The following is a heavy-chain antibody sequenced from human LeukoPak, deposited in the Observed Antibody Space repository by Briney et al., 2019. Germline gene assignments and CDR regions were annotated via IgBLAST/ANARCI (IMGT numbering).Heavy chain of an antibody. CDR3: ARHEDGYCSSTSCYGN. Sequence: PSETLSLTCTVSGGSISSYYWSWIRQPPGKGLEWIGYIYYSGSTKYNPSLKSRVTISVDPSKNQFSLKLSSVTAADTAVYYCARHEDGYCSSTSCYGNWGQGTLVTVSS. V-gene: IGHV4-59*08. J-gene: IGHJ4*02. CDR2: IYYSGST. CDR1: GGSISSYY. D-gene: IGHD2-2*03.